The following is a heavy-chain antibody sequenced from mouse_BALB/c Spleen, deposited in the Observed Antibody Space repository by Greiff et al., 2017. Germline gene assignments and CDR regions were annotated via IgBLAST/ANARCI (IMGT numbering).Heavy chain of an antibody. CDR2: INSNGGST. Sequence: EVQLVESGGGLVQPGGSLKLSCAASGFTFSSYGMSWVRQTPDKRLELVATINSNGGSTYYPDSVKGRFTISRDNAKNTLYLQMSSLKSEDTAMYYCARELGQGAWFAYWGQGTLVTVSA. J-gene: IGHJ3*01. CDR1: GFTFSSYG. CDR3: ARELGQGAWFAY. V-gene: IGHV5-6-3*01. D-gene: IGHD4-1*01.